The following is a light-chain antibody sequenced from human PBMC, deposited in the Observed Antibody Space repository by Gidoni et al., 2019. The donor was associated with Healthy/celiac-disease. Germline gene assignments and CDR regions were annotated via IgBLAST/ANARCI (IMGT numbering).Light chain of an antibody. J-gene: IGKJ4*01. CDR3: QQANSFPLT. Sequence: IKMTKSPSSVSASVGDRVTITCRESQGISSWLAWYQKKPGKAPKLLIYAASSLQSGVPSRFSGSGSGTDFTLTISSLQPEDFATYYCQQANSFPLTFGGGTKVEIK. CDR1: QGISSW. CDR2: AAS. V-gene: IGKV1D-12*01.